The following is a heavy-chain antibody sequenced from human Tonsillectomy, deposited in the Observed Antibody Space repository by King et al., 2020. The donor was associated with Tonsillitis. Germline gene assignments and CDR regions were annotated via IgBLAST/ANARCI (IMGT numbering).Heavy chain of an antibody. CDR1: GGSISSSSYY. CDR2: IHYSGST. D-gene: IGHD5-24*01. J-gene: IGHJ6*03. CDR3: ARTVELDYYYYYMDV. V-gene: IGHV4-39*01. Sequence: QLQESGPGLVKPSETLSLTCSVSGGSISSSSYYWGWIRQPPGKGLEWIVNIHYSGSTYYKPSLKSRVTISVDTSKNQFSLKLSSVTAADTAVYYCARTVELDYYYYYMDVWGKGTTVTVSS.